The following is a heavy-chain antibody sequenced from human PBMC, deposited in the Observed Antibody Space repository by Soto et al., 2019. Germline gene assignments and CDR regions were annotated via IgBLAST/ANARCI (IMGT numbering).Heavy chain of an antibody. Sequence: QVQLVESGGGVVQPGRSLRLSCAASGFTFSSYGMHWVRQAPGKGLEWVAVISYDGSNKYYADSVKGRFTISRDNSKNTLYLQMNSLRAEDTAVYYCAKEAVAGTGAFDIWGQGTMVTVSS. CDR3: AKEAVAGTGAFDI. CDR1: GFTFSSYG. V-gene: IGHV3-30*18. J-gene: IGHJ3*02. D-gene: IGHD6-19*01. CDR2: ISYDGSNK.